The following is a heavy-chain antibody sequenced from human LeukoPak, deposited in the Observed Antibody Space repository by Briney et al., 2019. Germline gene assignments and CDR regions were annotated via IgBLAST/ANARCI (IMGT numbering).Heavy chain of an antibody. V-gene: IGHV3-74*01. D-gene: IGHD5-24*01. CDR2: IHSDGRVT. CDR1: GFTFSNYG. Sequence: GGSLRLSCAASGFTFSNYGIHWVRQAPGKGLVWVSRIHSDGRVTTYADSVKGRFTISKDSARNTLYLQMNTLRVEDTAVYYCARAQDTYNSLYFDYWGQGALVTVPS. CDR3: ARAQDTYNSLYFDY. J-gene: IGHJ4*02.